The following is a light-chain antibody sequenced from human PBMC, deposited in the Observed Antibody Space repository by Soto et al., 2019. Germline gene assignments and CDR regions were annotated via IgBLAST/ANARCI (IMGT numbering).Light chain of an antibody. CDR3: QLRSNWPG. CDR1: QSVSSY. CDR2: DAS. V-gene: IGKV3-11*01. J-gene: IGKJ4*02. Sequence: EIVLTQSPATLSLSPGERATLSCRASQSVSSYLAWYQQKPGQAPRLLIYDASNRATGIPARFSGSGSGTDFTLTISSLEPEDFAVYYCQLRSNWPGFGGGTKVEIK.